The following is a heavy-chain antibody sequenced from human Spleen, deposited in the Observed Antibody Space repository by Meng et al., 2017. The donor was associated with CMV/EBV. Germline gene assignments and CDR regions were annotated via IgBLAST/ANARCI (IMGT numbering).Heavy chain of an antibody. D-gene: IGHD5/OR15-5a*01. J-gene: IGHJ5*02. CDR3: AKGVVSTIEPWFDP. CDR2: ITWNSGSI. V-gene: IGHV3-9*01. Sequence: SLKISCAASGFTFDDYAMHWVRQAPGKGLESVSGITWNSGSIGYADSVKGRFTISRDNAKNSLYLQMNSLRVEDTALYYCAKGVVSTIEPWFDPWGQGTLVTVSS. CDR1: GFTFDDYA.